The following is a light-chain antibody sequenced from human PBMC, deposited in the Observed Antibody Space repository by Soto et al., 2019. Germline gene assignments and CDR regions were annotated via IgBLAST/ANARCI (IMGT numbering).Light chain of an antibody. CDR1: SSNIGNNY. CDR2: DNN. Sequence: QSVLTQPPSVSAAPGQKVTISCSGSSSNIGNNYVSWYQQLPGTAPKLLIYDNNKRPSGIPDRFSGSKSGTSASLAISGLQSEDEADYYCAAWDDSLLYVFGTGTKLTVL. CDR3: AAWDDSLLYV. J-gene: IGLJ1*01. V-gene: IGLV1-51*01.